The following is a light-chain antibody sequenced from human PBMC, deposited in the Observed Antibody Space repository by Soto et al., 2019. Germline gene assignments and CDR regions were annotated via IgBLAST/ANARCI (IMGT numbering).Light chain of an antibody. J-gene: IGKJ1*01. CDR1: QSLVYSDGNTY. Sequence: EVVMTQSPLSLPVTLGQPASISCRSSQSLVYSDGNTYLNWFQQRPGQSPRRLFYKVANRDSGVPERFGGSGSGTDFTLKISRVEAGDVGVFYCMQGTSWPPAFGQGTKVE. CDR2: KVA. CDR3: MQGTSWPPA. V-gene: IGKV2-30*01.